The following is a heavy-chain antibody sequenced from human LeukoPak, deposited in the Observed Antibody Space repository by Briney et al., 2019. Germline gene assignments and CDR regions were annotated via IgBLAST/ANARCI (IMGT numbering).Heavy chain of an antibody. CDR1: GFTFSSYT. V-gene: IGHV3-23*01. J-gene: IGHJ3*02. CDR2: ITTSDGNT. D-gene: IGHD6-19*01. Sequence: PGGSLRLSCAASGFTFSSYTMSWVRQAPGKGLEWVSTITTSDGNTYYADSVKGRFTISRDNSKNTLYLQMNSLRAEDTAVYYCAKAHGGWYLLSAFDIWGQGTMVTVSS. CDR3: AKAHGGWYLLSAFDI.